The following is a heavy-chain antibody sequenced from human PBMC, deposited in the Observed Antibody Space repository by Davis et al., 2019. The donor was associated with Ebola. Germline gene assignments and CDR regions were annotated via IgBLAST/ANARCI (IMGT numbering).Heavy chain of an antibody. CDR1: GGSFSGYY. J-gene: IGHJ5*01. CDR2: INHSGST. Sequence: MPSETLSLTCAVYGGSFSGYYWSWIRQPPGKGLEWIGEINHSGSTNYNPSLKSRVTISVDTSKNQFSLKLSPVTAADTAVYYCARGNLNCFDSWGQGTLVTVSS. D-gene: IGHD1-14*01. V-gene: IGHV4-34*01. CDR3: ARGNLNCFDS.